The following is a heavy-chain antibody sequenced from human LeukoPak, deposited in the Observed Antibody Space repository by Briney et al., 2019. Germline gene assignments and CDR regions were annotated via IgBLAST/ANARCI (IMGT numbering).Heavy chain of an antibody. J-gene: IGHJ4*02. CDR1: GFTFSSYG. Sequence: PGGSLRLSCAASGFTFSSYGMSWVRQAPGKGLEWVSAISGSGGSTYYADSVKGRFTISRDNSKNTLYLQMNSLRAEDTAVYYCAKENYYDSSGYWDYFDYWGQGTLVTVSS. V-gene: IGHV3-23*01. CDR2: ISGSGGST. D-gene: IGHD3-22*01. CDR3: AKENYYDSSGYWDYFDY.